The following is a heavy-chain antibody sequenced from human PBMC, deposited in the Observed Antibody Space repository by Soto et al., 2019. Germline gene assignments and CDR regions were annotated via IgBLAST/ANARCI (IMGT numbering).Heavy chain of an antibody. Sequence: GGSLRLSCAASGFPFSDYYMSLIRQAPGKGLEWVSYISSSSSYTNYADSVKGRFTISRDNAKNSLYLQMNSLRAEDTAVYYCASVYYYDSSGYYPLKAFDIWGQGTMVTVSS. CDR1: GFPFSDYY. V-gene: IGHV3-11*06. D-gene: IGHD3-22*01. CDR3: ASVYYYDSSGYYPLKAFDI. J-gene: IGHJ3*02. CDR2: ISSSSSYT.